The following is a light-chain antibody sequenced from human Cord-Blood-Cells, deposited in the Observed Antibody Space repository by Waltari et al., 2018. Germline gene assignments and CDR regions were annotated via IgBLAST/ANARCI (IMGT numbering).Light chain of an antibody. Sequence: DIQMTQSHSSLSASVGDRVTLTCRASQSISSYLNWYQQKPGKAPKLLIYAASSLQSWVPSRFSGRGSGTDFTLTISSLQPEDFATYYCQQSYSTPITFGGGTKVEIK. CDR2: AAS. V-gene: IGKV1-39*01. CDR1: QSISSY. CDR3: QQSYSTPIT. J-gene: IGKJ4*01.